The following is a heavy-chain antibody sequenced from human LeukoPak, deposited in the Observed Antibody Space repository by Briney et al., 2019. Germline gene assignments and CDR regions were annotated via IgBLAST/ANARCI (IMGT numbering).Heavy chain of an antibody. CDR2: MNPNSGNT. V-gene: IGHV1-8*01. CDR3: ARVLVGATFDV. CDR1: GYTLTRYD. J-gene: IGHJ4*02. Sequence: ASVKVSCKASGYTLTRYDINWVRHATGHGLEWMGCMNPNSGNTGYAQKFQGRVTMTRNTSISTAYMELSSLRSEDTAVYYCARVLVGATFDVWGQRTLVTVPS. D-gene: IGHD1-26*01.